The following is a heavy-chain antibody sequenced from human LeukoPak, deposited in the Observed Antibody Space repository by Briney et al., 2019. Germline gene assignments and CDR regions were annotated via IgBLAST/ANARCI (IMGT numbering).Heavy chain of an antibody. D-gene: IGHD1-26*01. CDR2: IKQDGSNK. V-gene: IGHV3-7*01. CDR3: ALRGGATTFFDY. J-gene: IGHJ4*02. CDR1: GFTFSSYW. Sequence: PGGSLRLSCAASGFTFSSYWMSWVRQAPGKGLEWVANIKQDGSNKYYADSVKGRFTISRDNSKNTLYLQMNSLRAEDTAVYYCALRGGATTFFDYWGQGTLVTVSS.